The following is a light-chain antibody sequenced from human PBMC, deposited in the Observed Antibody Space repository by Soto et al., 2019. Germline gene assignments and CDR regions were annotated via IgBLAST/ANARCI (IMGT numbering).Light chain of an antibody. Sequence: QSVLTQPPSVSGAPGQRVTISCTGSSSNIGAGYDVHWYQQLPGTAPKLLIYGNSNRPSGVPDRCSGSKSGTSASLAITGLQXXXXXDYYCQSYDSSLSGLLFGGGTKLTVL. CDR3: QSYDSSLSGLL. CDR1: SSNIGAGYD. J-gene: IGLJ2*01. CDR2: GNS. V-gene: IGLV1-40*01.